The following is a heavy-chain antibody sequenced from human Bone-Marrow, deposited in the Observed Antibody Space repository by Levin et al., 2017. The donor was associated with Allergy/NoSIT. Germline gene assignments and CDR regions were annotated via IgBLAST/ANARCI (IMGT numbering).Heavy chain of an antibody. CDR3: ARSISHYYDTSGYYAFDI. J-gene: IGHJ3*02. Sequence: ASVKVSCKDSGYTFSRYWIAWVRQVPGKGLEWMGIIYPGDSDTTYNPSFQGQVTISADTSTSTAYLQWNSLTASDTAMYFCARSISHYYDTSGYYAFDIWGQGTMVTVSS. CDR1: GYTFSRYW. CDR2: IYPGDSDT. D-gene: IGHD3-22*01. V-gene: IGHV5-51*01.